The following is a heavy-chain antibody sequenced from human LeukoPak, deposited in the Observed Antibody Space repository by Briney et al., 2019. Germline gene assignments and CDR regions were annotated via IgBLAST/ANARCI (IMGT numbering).Heavy chain of an antibody. V-gene: IGHV1-46*01. CDR1: GYTFTSYY. Sequence: ASVKVSCKASGYTFTSYYMHWVRQAPGQGLEGMGIINASGGSTSYEKKFEGRVTMTRDTSTSTVYMELSSLRSEDTVVYYCARDQGMVRGVINDYWGQGTLVTVSS. D-gene: IGHD3-10*01. J-gene: IGHJ4*02. CDR2: INASGGST. CDR3: ARDQGMVRGVINDY.